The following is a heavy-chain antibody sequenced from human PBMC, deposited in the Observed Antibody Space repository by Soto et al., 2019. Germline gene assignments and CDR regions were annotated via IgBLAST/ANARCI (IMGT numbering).Heavy chain of an antibody. Sequence: EVQLLESGGGLVQPGGSLRLSCAASGFTFSSYAMSWVRQAPGKGLEWVSAISGSGGSTYYADSVKGRFTISRDNSKNTLYLQMNSLRAEDTAVYYCAKDTDVLLWLGELFSPSDYWGQGTLVTVSS. CDR1: GFTFSSYA. CDR3: AKDTDVLLWLGELFSPSDY. CDR2: ISGSGGST. V-gene: IGHV3-23*01. J-gene: IGHJ4*02. D-gene: IGHD3-10*01.